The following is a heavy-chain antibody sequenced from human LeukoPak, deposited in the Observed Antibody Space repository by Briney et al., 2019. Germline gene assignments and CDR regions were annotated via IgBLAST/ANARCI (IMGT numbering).Heavy chain of an antibody. CDR3: ARVRDYYDSSGYPHRWFDP. J-gene: IGHJ5*02. Sequence: SETLSLTCTVSGGSISSITYYWGWVRQPPGKGLEWIGSIYYTGSTYYNPSLKSRVIISVDTSKNQFSLELSSVTAADTAVYYCARVRDYYDSSGYPHRWFDPWGQGTLVTVSS. CDR1: GGSISSITYY. D-gene: IGHD3-22*01. CDR2: IYYTGST. V-gene: IGHV4-39*07.